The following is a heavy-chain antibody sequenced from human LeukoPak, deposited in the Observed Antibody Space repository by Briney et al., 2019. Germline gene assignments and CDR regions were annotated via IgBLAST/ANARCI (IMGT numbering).Heavy chain of an antibody. J-gene: IGHJ5*02. CDR1: GFRFNDYG. CDR2: IAYDGSLR. D-gene: IGHD6-19*01. Sequence: GGSLRLSCAASGFRFNDYGMHWVRQAPGKGLEWVAVIAYDGSLRYYADYVGGRFTISRDNSKDTLFLQIYSLRSEDTAVYYCAKEPAPHAGGWYFPDDHWGQGTLVTVSS. V-gene: IGHV3-30*18. CDR3: AKEPAPHAGGWYFPDDH.